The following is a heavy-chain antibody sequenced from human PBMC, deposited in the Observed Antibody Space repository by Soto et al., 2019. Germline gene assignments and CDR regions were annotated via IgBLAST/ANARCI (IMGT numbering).Heavy chain of an antibody. CDR2: IDPSDSYT. V-gene: IGHV5-10-1*01. Sequence: VASLKISCKVSGYSFTSYWISWVRQMPGKGLEWMGRIDPSDSYTNYSPSFQGHVTISADKSISTAYLQWSSLKASDTAMYYCARHARYYDSSGYWDYWGQGTLVTVSS. D-gene: IGHD3-22*01. J-gene: IGHJ4*02. CDR3: ARHARYYDSSGYWDY. CDR1: GYSFTSYW.